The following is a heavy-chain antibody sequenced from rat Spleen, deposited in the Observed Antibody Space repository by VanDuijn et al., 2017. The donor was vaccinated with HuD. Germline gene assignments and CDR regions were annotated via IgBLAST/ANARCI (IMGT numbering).Heavy chain of an antibody. J-gene: IGHJ2*01. CDR1: GFTYSNYV. D-gene: IGHD1-4*01. CDR2: ISTGGGNT. CDR3: AKDNGYNSPFDY. Sequence: EVQLVESGGGLVQPGSPLKLSCAASGFTYSNYVMAWVRQAPTKGLEWVASISTGGGNTYYRDSVKGRFTISRDNAKNTLYLQMDSLRSEDTATYYCAKDNGYNSPFDYWGQGVMVTVSS. V-gene: IGHV5S13*01.